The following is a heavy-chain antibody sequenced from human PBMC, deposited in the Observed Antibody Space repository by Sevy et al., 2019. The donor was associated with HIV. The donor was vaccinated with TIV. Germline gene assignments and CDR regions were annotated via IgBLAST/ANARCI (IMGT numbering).Heavy chain of an antibody. Sequence: ASVKVSCKASGGTFSKYAITWVRQAPGQGLEWMGGIIRIFGTANYAQKFQGRVTITADESTSTAYMELSSLRSEDTAVYYCARDRGFSSTSEYGMDVWGQGTTVTVSS. CDR2: IIRIFGTA. V-gene: IGHV1-69*13. CDR1: GGTFSKYA. D-gene: IGHD2-2*01. J-gene: IGHJ6*02. CDR3: ARDRGFSSTSEYGMDV.